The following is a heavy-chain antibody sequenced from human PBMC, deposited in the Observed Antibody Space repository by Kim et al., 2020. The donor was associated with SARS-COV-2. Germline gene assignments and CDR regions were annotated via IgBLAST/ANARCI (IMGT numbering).Heavy chain of an antibody. CDR2: ISARDGGT. D-gene: IGHD4-17*01. CDR1: GYMFTSYG. CDR3: ARGAYGDVSFYY. V-gene: IGHV1-18*04. Sequence: ASVKVSCKACGYMFTSYGFSWVRQAPGQGLEWLGWISARDGGTKYGQKVQGRVIMTTDTSTNTAYMELWSLRSDDTAMYYCARGAYGDVSFYYWGQGTLVTVSS. J-gene: IGHJ4*02.